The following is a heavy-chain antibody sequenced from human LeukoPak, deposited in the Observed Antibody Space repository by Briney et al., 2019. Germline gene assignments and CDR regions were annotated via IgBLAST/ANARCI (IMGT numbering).Heavy chain of an antibody. CDR2: IYWDGDK. V-gene: IGHV2-5*02. CDR3: PLGSGRTVDY. CDR1: GLRCSTSGVG. J-gene: IGHJ4*02. Sequence: SGPTLVNPTPAFTLTCTFYGLRCSTSGVGVGWIRQPPGKALEWLALIYWDGDKRYSSSLKSRLTITKDTSKNQVVLTMTNMDPVDTATYGCPLGSGRTVDYWGQGTLVTVSS. D-gene: IGHD3-10*01.